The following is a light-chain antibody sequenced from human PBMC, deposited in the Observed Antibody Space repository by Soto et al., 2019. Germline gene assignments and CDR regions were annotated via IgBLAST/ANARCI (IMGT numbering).Light chain of an antibody. CDR3: QQRSNRPPTWT. CDR2: DAS. Sequence: EIVLTQSPATLSLSPGERATLSCRASQSVSSYLAWYQQKPGQAPRLLTYDASNRATGIPARFSGSGSGTDFTLTISSLEPEDFAVYYCQQRSNRPPTWTFGQGTKVEIK. V-gene: IGKV3-11*01. J-gene: IGKJ1*01. CDR1: QSVSSY.